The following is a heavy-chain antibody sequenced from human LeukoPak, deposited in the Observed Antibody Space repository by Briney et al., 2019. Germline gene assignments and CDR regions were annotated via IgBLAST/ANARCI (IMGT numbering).Heavy chain of an antibody. D-gene: IGHD3-22*01. CDR3: AKDLWSHSSGYFDY. V-gene: IGHV3-30*02. Sequence: PGGPLRLSCAASGFTFSSYGMHWVRQAPGKGLEWVAFIRYDGSNKYYVGSVKGRFNISRENSKNTLYLQMNSLRAEDTAAYYCAKDLWSHSSGYFDYWGQGTLVTVSS. CDR1: GFTFSSYG. J-gene: IGHJ4*02. CDR2: IRYDGSNK.